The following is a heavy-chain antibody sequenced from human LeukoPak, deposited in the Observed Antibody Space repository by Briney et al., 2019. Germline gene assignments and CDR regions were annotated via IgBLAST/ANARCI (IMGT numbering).Heavy chain of an antibody. J-gene: IGHJ3*02. CDR2: IDLDGSNT. Sequence: GGSLRLSCAASGFTLYGYWMTWIRQAPGKGLEWVASIDLDGSNTYYVDSVRGRFTISRDNSKNTLYLQMNSLRAEDTAVYYCAKDGRFLEWLSYDAFDIWGQGTMVTVSS. CDR1: GFTLYGYW. CDR3: AKDGRFLEWLSYDAFDI. D-gene: IGHD3-3*01. V-gene: IGHV3-7*03.